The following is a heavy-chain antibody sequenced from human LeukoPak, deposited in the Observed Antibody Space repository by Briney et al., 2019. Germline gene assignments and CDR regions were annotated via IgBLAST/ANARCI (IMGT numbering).Heavy chain of an antibody. CDR3: ARDHNYAFDN. CDR1: GFPFIEYS. CDR2: IGIDSGNT. J-gene: IGHJ4*02. Sequence: GGSLRLSCAASGFPFIEYSMNWVRQALGKGLEWISYIGIDSGNTKYADSVRGRFTISTDKAKNSLYLQMNSLRVEDTAVYYCARDHNYAFDNWGQRTLVSVAS. D-gene: IGHD1-1*01. V-gene: IGHV3-48*01.